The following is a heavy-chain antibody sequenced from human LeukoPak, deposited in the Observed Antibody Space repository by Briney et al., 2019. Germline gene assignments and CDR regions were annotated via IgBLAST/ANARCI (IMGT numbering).Heavy chain of an antibody. CDR2: INPNSGGT. CDR1: GYTFTGYY. CDR3: ARPGRVRDGYNHDY. V-gene: IGHV1-2*06. Sequence: ASVKVSCKASGYTFTGYYMHWVRQAPGQGLVLMGRINPNSGGTNYAQKFQGRVTMTRDTSISTAYMELSRLRSDDTAVYYCARPGRVRDGYNHDYWGQGTLVTVSS. D-gene: IGHD5-24*01. J-gene: IGHJ4*02.